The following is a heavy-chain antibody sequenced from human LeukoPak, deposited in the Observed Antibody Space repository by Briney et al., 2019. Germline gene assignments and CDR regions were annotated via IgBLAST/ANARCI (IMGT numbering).Heavy chain of an antibody. Sequence: ASVKVSCKASGYTFTSYGISWVRQAPGQGLEWMGWISAYNGNTNYAQKLQGRVTMTTDTSTSTAYMELRSLRSDDTAVYYCARVHRNYDYVWGSYRLGYWGQGTLVTVSS. CDR3: ARVHRNYDYVWGSYRLGY. CDR1: GYTFTSYG. CDR2: ISAYNGNT. V-gene: IGHV1-18*01. J-gene: IGHJ4*02. D-gene: IGHD3-16*02.